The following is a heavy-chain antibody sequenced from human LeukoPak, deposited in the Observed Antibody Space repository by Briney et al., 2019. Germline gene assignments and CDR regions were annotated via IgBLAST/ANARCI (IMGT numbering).Heavy chain of an antibody. D-gene: IGHD6-13*01. CDR3: ARVIVAAAGPNWFDP. CDR2: IYYSGST. Sequence: SETLSLTCTVSGGSISSSSYYWGWIRQPPGKGLEWIGSIYYSGSTNYNPSLKSRVTISVDTSKNQFSLMLNSVTAADTAVYYCARVIVAAAGPNWFDPWGQGTLVTVSS. V-gene: IGHV4-39*07. CDR1: GGSISSSSYY. J-gene: IGHJ5*02.